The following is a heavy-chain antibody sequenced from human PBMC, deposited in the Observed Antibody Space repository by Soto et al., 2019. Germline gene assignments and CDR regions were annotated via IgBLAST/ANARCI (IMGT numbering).Heavy chain of an antibody. CDR1: GDTFNT. CDR2: ISPTLGIA. J-gene: IGHJ4*02. D-gene: IGHD2-15*01. V-gene: IGHV1-69*02. Sequence: QVQLVQSGAEVRRPGSSVKVSCKASGDTFNTINWIRQAPGQGLEWMGRISPTLGIANYAQKFQERIKITAQKATSTVYMELSSLRSEHTAVHYCARSRGVASAPLDYWGQGTLVTVSS. CDR3: ARSRGVASAPLDY.